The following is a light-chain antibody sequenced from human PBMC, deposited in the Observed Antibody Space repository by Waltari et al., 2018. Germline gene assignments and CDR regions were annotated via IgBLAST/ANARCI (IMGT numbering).Light chain of an antibody. CDR2: WAS. J-gene: IGKJ4*01. CDR1: QSVLYSSDNRNY. V-gene: IGKV4-1*01. Sequence: DIVMTQSPDSLAVSLGERATIHCKSSQSVLYSSDNRNYLAWYQQKQGQPPNLLIYWASTRESGVPDRFSGSGSGTDFTLTISSLQAEDVAVYYCQQYYITPLSFGGGTKVEIK. CDR3: QQYYITPLS.